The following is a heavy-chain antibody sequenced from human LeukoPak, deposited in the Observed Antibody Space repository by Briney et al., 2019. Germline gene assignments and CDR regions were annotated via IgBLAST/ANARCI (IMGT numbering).Heavy chain of an antibody. CDR1: GGSVSGYY. CDR3: AKFGADYDMAV. Sequence: PSETLSLTCSVFGGSVSGYYWTWVRQPPGKGLEWIGQIHYSGKADYNPSLKSRITISVDTSKNEISLRMSSMTAADTGIYYCAKFGADYDMAVWAKGPRSPSP. CDR2: IHYSGKA. V-gene: IGHV4-59*02. D-gene: IGHD3-16*01. J-gene: IGHJ6*02.